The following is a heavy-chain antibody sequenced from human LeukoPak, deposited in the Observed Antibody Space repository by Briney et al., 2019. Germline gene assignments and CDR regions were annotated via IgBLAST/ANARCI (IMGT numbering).Heavy chain of an antibody. CDR1: GFTFSSYA. J-gene: IGHJ4*02. Sequence: GGSLRLSCAASGFTFSSYAMHWVRQAPGKGLEWVAVISYDGSNKYYADSVKGRFTISRDNSKNTLYLRMNSLRAEDTAVYYCAVGSGWLDYWGQGTLVTVSS. CDR2: ISYDGSNK. V-gene: IGHV3-30-3*01. CDR3: AVGSGWLDY. D-gene: IGHD6-19*01.